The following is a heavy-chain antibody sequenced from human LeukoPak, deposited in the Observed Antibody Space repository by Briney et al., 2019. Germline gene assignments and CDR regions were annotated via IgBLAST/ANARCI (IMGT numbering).Heavy chain of an antibody. V-gene: IGHV3-23*01. J-gene: IGHJ4*02. CDR3: AKEAEGLRFLEWFTPSDY. Sequence: PGGSLRLSCAASGFTFSIYAMSWVRQAPGKGLEWVSAISGSGGSTYYADSVKGRFTTSRDNSKNTLYLQMNSLRAEDTAVYYCAKEAEGLRFLEWFTPSDYWGQGTLVTVSS. CDR1: GFTFSIYA. D-gene: IGHD3-3*01. CDR2: ISGSGGST.